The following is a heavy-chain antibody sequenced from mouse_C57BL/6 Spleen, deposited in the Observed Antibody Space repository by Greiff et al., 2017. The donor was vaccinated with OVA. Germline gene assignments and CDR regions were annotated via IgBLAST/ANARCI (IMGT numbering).Heavy chain of an antibody. D-gene: IGHD1-1*01. Sequence: QVHLKQPGAELVKPGASVKLSCKASGYTFTSYWMHWVKQRPGRGLEWIGRIDPNSGGTKYNEKFKSKATLTVDKPSSTAYMQLSSLTSEDSAVYYCARELANYYGSSHYAMDYWGQGTSVTVSS. CDR2: IDPNSGGT. CDR3: ARELANYYGSSHYAMDY. V-gene: IGHV1-72*01. J-gene: IGHJ4*01. CDR1: GYTFTSYW.